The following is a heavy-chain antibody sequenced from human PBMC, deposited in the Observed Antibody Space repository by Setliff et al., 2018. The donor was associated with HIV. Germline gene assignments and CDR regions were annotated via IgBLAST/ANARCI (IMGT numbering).Heavy chain of an antibody. V-gene: IGHV4-39*07. J-gene: IGHJ5*02. CDR2: FHYSGST. D-gene: IGHD6-19*01. CDR3: ARGRAEYVAVAVMGSWFDP. CDR1: GGSISSSSYY. Sequence: SETLSLTCNVSGGSISSSSYYWAWIRQPPGKGLEWIGSFHYSGSTSHNPFLRSRVTISVDTSKNQFSLKLTSVTAADTAVYYCARGRAEYVAVAVMGSWFDPWGQGTLVTVSS.